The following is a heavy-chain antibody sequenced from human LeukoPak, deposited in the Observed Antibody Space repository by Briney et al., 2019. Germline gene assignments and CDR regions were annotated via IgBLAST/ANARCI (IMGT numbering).Heavy chain of an antibody. V-gene: IGHV1-18*01. J-gene: IGHJ4*02. CDR1: GYTFTSYG. CDR3: ARDEPITGTTSHADY. D-gene: IGHD1-7*01. CDR2: ISAYNGNT. Sequence: ASVKLSCNASGYTFTSYGISWVRQAPGQGLEWMGWISAYNGNTNYAQKLQGRVTMTTDTSTSTAYMELRSLRSDDTAVYYCARDEPITGTTSHADYWGQGTLVTVSS.